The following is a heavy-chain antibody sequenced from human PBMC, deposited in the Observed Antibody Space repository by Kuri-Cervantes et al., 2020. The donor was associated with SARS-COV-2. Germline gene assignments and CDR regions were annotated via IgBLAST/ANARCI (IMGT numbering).Heavy chain of an antibody. CDR2: ISYDGSNK. Sequence: GGSLRLSCAASGFTFSSYAMHWVRQAPGKGLEWVAVISYDGSNKYYADSLKGRFTISRDNAKNSLYLQMNSLRAEDTAVYYCARNAGPFDYWGQGTLVTVSS. D-gene: IGHD1-1*01. J-gene: IGHJ4*02. CDR3: ARNAGPFDY. CDR1: GFTFSSYA. V-gene: IGHV3-30*07.